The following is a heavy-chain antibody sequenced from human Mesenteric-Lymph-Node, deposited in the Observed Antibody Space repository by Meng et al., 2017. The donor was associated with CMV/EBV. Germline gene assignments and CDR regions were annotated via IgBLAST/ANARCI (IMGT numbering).Heavy chain of an antibody. D-gene: IGHD3-3*01. CDR1: GSFSAYY. CDR2: INHSGST. J-gene: IGHJ4*02. V-gene: IGHV4-34*01. Sequence: GSFSAYYWSWIRQPPGKGLEWIGEINHSGSTNYNPSLKSRVTISVDTSKNQFSLKLSSVTAADTAVFYCARMGGALVSGPTYYFDYWGQGTLVTVSS. CDR3: ARMGGALVSGPTYYFDY.